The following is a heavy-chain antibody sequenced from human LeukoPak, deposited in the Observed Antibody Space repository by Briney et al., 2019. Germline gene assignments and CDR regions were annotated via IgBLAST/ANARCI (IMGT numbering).Heavy chain of an antibody. CDR1: GYTFTGYY. J-gene: IGHJ4*02. CDR3: AATPFTMVRGVIGDY. Sequence: ASVKVSCKASGYTFTGYYMHWVRQAPGQGLEWMGWINPNSGGTNYAQKFQGRVTMTRDTSISTAYMELSSLRSEDTAVYYCAATPFTMVRGVIGDYWGQGTLVTVSS. D-gene: IGHD3-10*01. V-gene: IGHV1-2*02. CDR2: INPNSGGT.